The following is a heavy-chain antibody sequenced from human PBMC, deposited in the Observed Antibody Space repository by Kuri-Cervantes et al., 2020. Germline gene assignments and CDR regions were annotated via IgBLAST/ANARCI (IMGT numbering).Heavy chain of an antibody. J-gene: IGHJ3*02. CDR3: ASLDFVGATSDAFDI. V-gene: IGHV3-21*01. Sequence: GESLKISCAASGFTFSSYSMSWVRQAPGKGLEWVSSISSSSSYIYYADSVKGRFTISRDNAKNSLYLQMNSLRAEDTAVYYCASLDFVGATSDAFDIWGQGTMVTVSS. D-gene: IGHD1-26*01. CDR1: GFTFSSYS. CDR2: ISSSSSYI.